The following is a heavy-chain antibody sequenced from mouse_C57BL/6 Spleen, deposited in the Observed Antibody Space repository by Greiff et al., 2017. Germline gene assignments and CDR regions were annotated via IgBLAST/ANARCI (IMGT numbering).Heavy chain of an antibody. J-gene: IGHJ3*01. CDR2: IDPETGGT. V-gene: IGHV1-15*01. Sequence: QVQLQQSGAELVRPGASVTLSCKASGYTFTDYEMHWVKQTPVPGLEWIGAIDPETGGTAYNQKFKGKAILTADKSSSTAYMELRSLTSEDSAVYYCTRGAYDGYSWFAYWGQGTLVTVSA. D-gene: IGHD2-3*01. CDR3: TRGAYDGYSWFAY. CDR1: GYTFTDYE.